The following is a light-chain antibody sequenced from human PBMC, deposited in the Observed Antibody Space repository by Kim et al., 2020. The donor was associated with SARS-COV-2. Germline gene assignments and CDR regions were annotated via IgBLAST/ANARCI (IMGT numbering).Light chain of an antibody. CDR2: EVS. V-gene: IGLV2-23*02. CDR3: CSYAGSSTYV. Sequence: GQSITISCTGTSSDVGSYNLVSWYQQHPGKAPKLRIYEVSKRPSGVYNRFSGSKSGNTASLTISGLQAEDEADYYCCSYAGSSTYVFGTGTKVTVL. CDR1: SSDVGSYNL. J-gene: IGLJ1*01.